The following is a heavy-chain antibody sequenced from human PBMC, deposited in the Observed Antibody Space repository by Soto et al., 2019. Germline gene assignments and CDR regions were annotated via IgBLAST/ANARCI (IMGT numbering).Heavy chain of an antibody. D-gene: IGHD3-3*01. CDR2: MNPNSGNT. Sequence: QVQLVQSGAEVKKPGASVKVSCKASGYTFTSYDMNWVRQATGQGLEWMGWMNPNSGNTGYAQKFQGRVTMTRNTSISTAYMELSSLRSEDTAVYYCASRPRDFWSGYYKGGYYYYGMDVWGQGTTVTVSS. J-gene: IGHJ6*02. V-gene: IGHV1-8*01. CDR3: ASRPRDFWSGYYKGGYYYYGMDV. CDR1: GYTFTSYD.